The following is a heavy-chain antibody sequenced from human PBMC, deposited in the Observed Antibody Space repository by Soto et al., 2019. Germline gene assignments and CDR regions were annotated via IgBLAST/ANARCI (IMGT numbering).Heavy chain of an antibody. Sequence: ASVKVSCKASGYTFISYGISWVRQAPGQGLEWVGWMSAFTGKADYAQIFQDRVTMTTDTSASTAYMELRSLRSDDTAVYYCARDQRYYGSGYYYSDLWGQRTLVTVSS. D-gene: IGHD3-10*01. CDR3: ARDQRYYGSGYYYSDL. CDR2: MSAFTGKA. CDR1: GYTFISYG. V-gene: IGHV1-18*04. J-gene: IGHJ1*01.